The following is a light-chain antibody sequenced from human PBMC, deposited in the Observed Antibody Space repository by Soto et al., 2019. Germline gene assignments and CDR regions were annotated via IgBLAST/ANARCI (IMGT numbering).Light chain of an antibody. J-gene: IGLJ1*01. Sequence: HSALAQPASVSGSPLQSIAISCTGTSSDVGGYNYVSWYQQYPGKAPKLIIFDVTNRPSGVSDRFSGSKSGSTASLTISGLQADDEADYYCTSFAGSGTYVFGTGTKVTVL. CDR3: TSFAGSGTYV. V-gene: IGLV2-14*01. CDR2: DVT. CDR1: SSDVGGYNY.